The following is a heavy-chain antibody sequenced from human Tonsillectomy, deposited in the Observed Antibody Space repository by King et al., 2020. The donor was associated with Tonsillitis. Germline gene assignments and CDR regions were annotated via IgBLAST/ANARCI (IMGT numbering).Heavy chain of an antibody. CDR1: GDSISNYF. D-gene: IGHD3-10*01. V-gene: IGHV4-59*01. J-gene: IGHJ4*02. Sequence: VQLVESGPGLLKPSETLSLTCTVSGDSISNYFWSWIRQYPDKGLEWIGYIYYSGSTDYNSGSTEYNPSLKSRITISVDSSKNQFSLKLRSVTAADTAVYYCARVANTVVRGAFDYWGQGTLVTVSS. CDR3: ARVANTVVRGAFDY. CDR2: IYYSGST.